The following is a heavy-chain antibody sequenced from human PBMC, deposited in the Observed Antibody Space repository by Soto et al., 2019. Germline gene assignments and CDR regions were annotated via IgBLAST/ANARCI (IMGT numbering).Heavy chain of an antibody. V-gene: IGHV4-4*02. CDR3: ASVVGGYYYGMDV. Sequence: QVQLQESGPGLVKPSGTLSLTCAVYGVSISSSNWWSWVRQPPGKGPEWIGEISHRWSTNYHPSLISQVAIAVDKPKNQFSPKPSSVTAADTDVYYCASVVGGYYYGMDVWGQGTKVTVSS. J-gene: IGHJ6*02. CDR2: ISHRWST. D-gene: IGHD2-2*01. CDR1: GVSISSSNW.